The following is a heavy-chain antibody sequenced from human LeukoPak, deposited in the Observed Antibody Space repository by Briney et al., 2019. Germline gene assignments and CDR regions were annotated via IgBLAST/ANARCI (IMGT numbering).Heavy chain of an antibody. Sequence: GGSLRLSCAASGFTFSSYWMSWVRQAPGKGLEWVANIKQDGSEKYYVDSVKGRFTISRDNAKNSLYLQMNSLRAEDTAVYYCARVKAQGSGSKTYYFDYWGQGTLVTVSS. J-gene: IGHJ4*02. CDR3: ARVKAQGSGSKTYYFDY. CDR1: GFTFSSYW. CDR2: IKQDGSEK. D-gene: IGHD1-26*01. V-gene: IGHV3-7*01.